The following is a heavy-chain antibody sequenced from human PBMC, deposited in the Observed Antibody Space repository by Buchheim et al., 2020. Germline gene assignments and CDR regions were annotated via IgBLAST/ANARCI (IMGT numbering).Heavy chain of an antibody. CDR3: ASRSAGVFDL. D-gene: IGHD6-13*01. V-gene: IGHV4-4*02. CDR2: ISHSGST. CDR1: GGSISTTNW. Sequence: QVQLQESGPGLVKPSGTLSLTCTVSGGSISTTNWWNWVRQPPGGGLEWIGEISHSGSTIYNPSLKSRVPLSVDWSKNQFSLKLNSVTAAETAVYYCASRSAGVFDLWGQGTL. J-gene: IGHJ5*02.